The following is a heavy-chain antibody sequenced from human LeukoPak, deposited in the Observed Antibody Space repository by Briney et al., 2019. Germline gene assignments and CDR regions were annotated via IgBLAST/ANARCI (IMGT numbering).Heavy chain of an antibody. J-gene: IGHJ5*02. CDR3: ARGRLWFGELLLRYNWFDP. Sequence: ASVKVSCKASGYTFTSYGISWVRQAPGQGLEWMGWISAYNGNTNYAQKLQGRVTMTRNPSISTAYMELSSLRSEDTAVYYCARGRLWFGELLLRYNWFDPWGQGTLVTVSS. D-gene: IGHD3-10*01. V-gene: IGHV1-18*01. CDR1: GYTFTSYG. CDR2: ISAYNGNT.